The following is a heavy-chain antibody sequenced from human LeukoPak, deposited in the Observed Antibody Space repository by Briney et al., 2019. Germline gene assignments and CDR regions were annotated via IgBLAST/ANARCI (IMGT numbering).Heavy chain of an antibody. CDR3: ARLGVPYTTSSWWFDP. Sequence: PSETLSLTCTVSGGSINKYYWSWIRQPPGKGLEWIGYIYYGGSTNYNFSLKSRVTISVDTSKSQFSLKLSSVTAADTAVYYCARLGVPYTTSSWWFDPWGQGTLVTASS. V-gene: IGHV4-59*08. CDR1: GGSINKYY. CDR2: IYYGGST. D-gene: IGHD6-6*01. J-gene: IGHJ5*02.